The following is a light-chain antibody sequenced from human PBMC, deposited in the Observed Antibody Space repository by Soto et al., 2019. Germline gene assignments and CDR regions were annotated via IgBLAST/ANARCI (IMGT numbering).Light chain of an antibody. Sequence: DIVMTQSPATLSVSPGERATLSCRASQSVSSNLAWYQQKPGQSPRLLIYGASTRATGIPARFSGSGSGTEFTLTISSLQSEDFAVYYCQQYKNWPTFGPGTKVEIK. V-gene: IGKV3-15*01. CDR1: QSVSSN. CDR3: QQYKNWPT. CDR2: GAS. J-gene: IGKJ1*01.